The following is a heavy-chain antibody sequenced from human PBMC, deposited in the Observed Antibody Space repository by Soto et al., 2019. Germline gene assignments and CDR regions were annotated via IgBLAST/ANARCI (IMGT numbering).Heavy chain of an antibody. Sequence: QVQLQQSGPGLVKPSQTLSLTCAISGDSVSSNSAAWNWIRQSPSRGLEWLGRTYYRSKWYNDYAVSVKSRITINPDTSKTPFSLLLNSVTPEDTAVYYCARDSLALYDFWSGYTEGNWFDPWGQGTLVTVSS. CDR1: GDSVSSNSAA. V-gene: IGHV6-1*01. D-gene: IGHD3-3*01. CDR2: TYYRSKWYN. CDR3: ARDSLALYDFWSGYTEGNWFDP. J-gene: IGHJ5*02.